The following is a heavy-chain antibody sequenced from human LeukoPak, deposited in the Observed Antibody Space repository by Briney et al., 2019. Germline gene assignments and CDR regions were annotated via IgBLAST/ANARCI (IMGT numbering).Heavy chain of an antibody. D-gene: IGHD3-3*01. CDR3: ASTLTIFGVVT. Sequence: SETLSLTCAVYGGSFSGYYWSWIRQPPGKGLEWIGEINHSGSTNYNPSLKSRVTISVDTSKNQFSLKLSSVTAADTAVYYCASTLTIFGVVTWGEGTLVTVSS. CDR2: INHSGST. CDR1: GGSFSGYY. J-gene: IGHJ4*02. V-gene: IGHV4-34*01.